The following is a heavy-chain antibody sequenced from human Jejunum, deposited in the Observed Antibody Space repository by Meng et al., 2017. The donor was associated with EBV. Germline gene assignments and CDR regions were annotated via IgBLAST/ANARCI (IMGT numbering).Heavy chain of an antibody. Sequence: VQVGESGGGVVKSGGSXXXXCGTCGFTFNIYAMSWVRQAPGKGREWVSAVSSGGDNTYYADSVKGRFTISRDSSKNTLYLQMNSLRAEDTAIYYCAKDLSDSGTYRKYFDYWGQGTRVTVSS. CDR2: VSSGGDNT. V-gene: IGHV3-23*04. CDR1: GFTFNIYA. D-gene: IGHD3-16*02. J-gene: IGHJ4*02. CDR3: AKDLSDSGTYRKYFDY.